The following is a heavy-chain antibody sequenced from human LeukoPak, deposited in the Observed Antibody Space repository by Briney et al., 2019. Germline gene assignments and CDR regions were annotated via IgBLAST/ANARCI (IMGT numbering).Heavy chain of an antibody. J-gene: IGHJ3*02. CDR3: ASTIPAAMAQAFDI. D-gene: IGHD2-2*01. CDR1: GGSISSGDYY. Sequence: PSQTLSLTCTVSGGSISSGDYYWSWIRQPPGKGLEWIGYIYYSGSTYYNPSLQSRVTISVDTSKNQFSLKLSSVTAADTAVYYCASTIPAAMAQAFDIWGQGTMVTVSS. V-gene: IGHV4-30-4*08. CDR2: IYYSGST.